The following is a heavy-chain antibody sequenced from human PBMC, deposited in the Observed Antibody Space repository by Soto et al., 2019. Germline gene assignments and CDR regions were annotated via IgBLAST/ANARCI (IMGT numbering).Heavy chain of an antibody. CDR3: ATDQYCSGGSCYSVLNY. CDR1: GYTLTELS. V-gene: IGHV1-24*01. D-gene: IGHD2-15*01. CDR2: FDPEDGET. J-gene: IGHJ4*02. Sequence: ASVKVSCKVSGYTLTELSMHWVRQAPGKGLEWMGGFDPEDGETIYAQKFQGRVTMTEDTSTDTAYMELSSLRSEDTAVYYCATDQYCSGGSCYSVLNYWGQGTLVTVSS.